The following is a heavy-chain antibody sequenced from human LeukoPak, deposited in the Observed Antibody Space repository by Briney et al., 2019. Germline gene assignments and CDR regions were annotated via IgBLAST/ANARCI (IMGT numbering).Heavy chain of an antibody. Sequence: GESLKISCKGSGYSFTSYWIGWVRQMPGKGLEWMGIIYPGDSDTRYSPSFQGQVTISADKSISTAYLQWSSLKASDTASYYCARPLNAGGVMTTVSYWGQRTLVTVSS. CDR3: ARPLNAGGVMTTVSY. J-gene: IGHJ4*02. D-gene: IGHD4-11*01. V-gene: IGHV5-51*01. CDR2: IYPGDSDT. CDR1: GYSFTSYW.